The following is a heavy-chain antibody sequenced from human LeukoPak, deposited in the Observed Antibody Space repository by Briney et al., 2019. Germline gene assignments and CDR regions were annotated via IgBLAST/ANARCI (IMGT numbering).Heavy chain of an antibody. Sequence: HPGGSLRLSCAASGFTFSSYAMHWVRQAPGKGLEWVAVISYDGSNKYYADSVKGRFTISRDNSKNTLYLQMNSLRAEDTAVYYCARHRSSWLIDYWGQGTLVTVSS. J-gene: IGHJ4*02. D-gene: IGHD6-6*01. CDR2: ISYDGSNK. CDR3: ARHRSSWLIDY. V-gene: IGHV3-30-3*01. CDR1: GFTFSSYA.